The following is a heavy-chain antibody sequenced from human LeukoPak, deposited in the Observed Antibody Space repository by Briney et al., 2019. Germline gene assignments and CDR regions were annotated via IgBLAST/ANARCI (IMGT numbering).Heavy chain of an antibody. CDR3: ARDKVVGATVLDY. J-gene: IGHJ4*02. D-gene: IGHD1-26*01. CDR2: IKQDGGEM. Sequence: PGGSLRLSXAGSGFAFSTYWMSWVRQAPGKGLEWVANIKQDGGEMYYVDSVKGRFTISRDNAKTSLYLQMNSLRAEDTAVYYCARDKVVGATVLDYWGQGTLVTVSS. V-gene: IGHV3-7*01. CDR1: GFAFSTYW.